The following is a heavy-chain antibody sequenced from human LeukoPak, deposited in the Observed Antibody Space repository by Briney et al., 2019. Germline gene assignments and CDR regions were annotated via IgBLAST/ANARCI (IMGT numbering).Heavy chain of an antibody. CDR2: INHRGDT. V-gene: IGHV4-34*01. Sequence: SETLSLTCAVYGGSFSIDYWSWIRQSPGKGLEWIAEINHRGDTNYNPSVKSRVTISVDTSKNQFSLKITSLTAADTAVYYCARGPTTSETGYFDYWGQGTLVTVSS. D-gene: IGHD1-1*01. CDR1: GGSFSIDY. CDR3: ARGPTTSETGYFDY. J-gene: IGHJ4*03.